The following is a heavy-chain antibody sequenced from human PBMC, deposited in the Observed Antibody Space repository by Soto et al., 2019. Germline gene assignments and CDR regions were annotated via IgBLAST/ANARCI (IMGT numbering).Heavy chain of an antibody. V-gene: IGHV1-69*13. Sequence: SVKVSCKASRGTFSIYAFEWVRQAPGQGLEWVGGIIPLFGTANYAQKFQGRVTITADASTSTAYMELSSLRSEDTAVYYCAREPSHWFDPWGQGTLVTVSS. CDR3: AREPSHWFDP. CDR1: RGTFSIYA. J-gene: IGHJ5*02. CDR2: IIPLFGTA.